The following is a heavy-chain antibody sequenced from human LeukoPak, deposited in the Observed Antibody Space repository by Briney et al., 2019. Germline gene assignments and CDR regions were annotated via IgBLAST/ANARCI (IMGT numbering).Heavy chain of an antibody. CDR1: GFTFSSYG. Sequence: GRSLRLSCAASGFTFSSYGMHWVRQAPGKGLEWVAVIWYDGSNKYYADSVKGRFTISRDNSKNTLYLLMNSLRAEDTAVYYCARVPQIVMVTAIPRRYYFDYWGQGTLVTVSS. CDR2: IWYDGSNK. CDR3: ARVPQIVMVTAIPRRYYFDY. D-gene: IGHD2-21*02. J-gene: IGHJ4*02. V-gene: IGHV3-33*01.